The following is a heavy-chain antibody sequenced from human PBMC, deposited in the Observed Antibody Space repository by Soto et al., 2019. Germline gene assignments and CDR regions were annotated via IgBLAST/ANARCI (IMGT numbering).Heavy chain of an antibody. CDR3: ARPQVVAATPDFEYFQH. CDR2: IWYDGSNK. J-gene: IGHJ1*01. D-gene: IGHD2-15*01. CDR1: GCTFSSYG. Sequence: QVQLVESGGGVVHPGRSLRLSCAASGCTFSSYGMHWVRQAPGKGLEWVAVIWYDGSNKYYADSVKGRFTISRDNSKNTLYLQMNSLRAEDTAVYYCARPQVVAATPDFEYFQHWGQGTLVTVSS. V-gene: IGHV3-33*01.